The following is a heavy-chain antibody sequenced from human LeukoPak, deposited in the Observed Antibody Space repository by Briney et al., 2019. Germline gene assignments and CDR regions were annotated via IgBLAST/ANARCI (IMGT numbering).Heavy chain of an antibody. CDR1: GFTFSDYY. CDR2: ISSSGSTI. V-gene: IGHV3-11*01. J-gene: IGHJ6*02. D-gene: IGHD3-22*01. CDR3: ARVNHYYDSSGYGYNYYYYGMDV. Sequence: GGSLRLSCAASGFTFSDYYMSGIRQAPGKGLEWVSYISSSGSTIYYADSVKGRFTISRDNAKNSLYLQMNSLRAEDTAVYYCARVNHYYDSSGYGYNYYYYGMDVWGQGTTVTVSS.